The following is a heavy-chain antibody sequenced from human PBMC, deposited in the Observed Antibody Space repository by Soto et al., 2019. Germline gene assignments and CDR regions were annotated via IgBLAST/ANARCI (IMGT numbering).Heavy chain of an antibody. CDR2: ISWDAGTT. V-gene: IGHV3-43*01. Sequence: GGSLRLSCAASGFTFLDYTMHWVRQAPGKGLEWVSLISWDAGTTYYADSVKGRITISRDNSKKSLYLQMNSLRTEDTALYYCAEEGARFGTEHYGLDVWGQGTTVTVSS. D-gene: IGHD3-10*01. J-gene: IGHJ6*02. CDR1: GFTFLDYT. CDR3: AEEGARFGTEHYGLDV.